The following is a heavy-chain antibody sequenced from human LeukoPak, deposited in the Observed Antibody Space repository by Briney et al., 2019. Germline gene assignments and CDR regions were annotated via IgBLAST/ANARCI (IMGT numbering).Heavy chain of an antibody. CDR3: VKNMEGATWARALDI. J-gene: IGHJ3*02. D-gene: IGHD1-26*01. CDR2: ISTKGGSI. Sequence: SCKVSRYTLPELSMHWVRPAPWKALEYVSAISTKGGSIYYADSVKGRFTISRDNSKNTLYLQMRSLRTEDTAVYYCVKNMEGATWARALDIWGQGTMVTVSS. CDR1: RYTLPELS. V-gene: IGHV3-64D*06.